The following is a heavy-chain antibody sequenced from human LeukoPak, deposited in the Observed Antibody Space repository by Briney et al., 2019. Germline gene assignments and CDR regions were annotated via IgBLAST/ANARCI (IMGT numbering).Heavy chain of an antibody. Sequence: ASVKVSCTASGYTFTSYGISWVRQAPGQGLEWMGWISAYNGNTNYAQKLQGRVTMTRDTSTSTVYMELSSLRSEDTAVYYCARDMGIDYWGQGTLVTVSS. J-gene: IGHJ4*02. V-gene: IGHV1-18*01. CDR1: GYTFTSYG. D-gene: IGHD7-27*01. CDR2: ISAYNGNT. CDR3: ARDMGIDY.